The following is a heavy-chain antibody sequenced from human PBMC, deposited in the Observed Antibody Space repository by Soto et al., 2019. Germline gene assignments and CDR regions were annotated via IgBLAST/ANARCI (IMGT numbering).Heavy chain of an antibody. Sequence: ETLSLTCTVSGGSVSSGSYYWSWIRQPPGKGLEWIGYIYYSGSTNYNPSLKSRVTISVDTSKNQFSLKLSSVTAADTAVYYCARVHYYYDSSGYYRLHWFDPWGQGTLVTVSS. V-gene: IGHV4-61*01. CDR3: ARVHYYYDSSGYYRLHWFDP. CDR1: GGSVSSGSYY. J-gene: IGHJ5*02. CDR2: IYYSGST. D-gene: IGHD3-22*01.